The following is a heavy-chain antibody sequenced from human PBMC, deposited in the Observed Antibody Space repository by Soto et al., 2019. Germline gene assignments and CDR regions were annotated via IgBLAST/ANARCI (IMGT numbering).Heavy chain of an antibody. Sequence: SETLSLTCTVSGDSISSDGYYLTWNRQQPGKGLEWIGDIYYSGSTSYNPSLESRVTMSVHTSDNQLSLKLLSVTAADTAVYYCARRHDALTGPDAFDVWGQGTKVTVSS. CDR2: IYYSGST. CDR3: ARRHDALTGPDAFDV. CDR1: GDSISSDGYY. D-gene: IGHD3-9*01. V-gene: IGHV4-31*03. J-gene: IGHJ3*01.